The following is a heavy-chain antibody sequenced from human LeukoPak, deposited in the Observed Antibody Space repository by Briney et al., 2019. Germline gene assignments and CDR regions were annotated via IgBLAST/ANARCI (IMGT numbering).Heavy chain of an antibody. Sequence: PSETLSLTCTVSGGSISSSNNYWGWIRQPPGRGLGWIGSISYGGRTYYNPSLKSRVTISVDTSKNQFSLRLSSVTAADTAVYYCARARYDYQCDYWGQGTLVTVSS. CDR1: GGSISSSNNY. D-gene: IGHD5-12*01. CDR2: ISYGGRT. J-gene: IGHJ4*02. V-gene: IGHV4-39*07. CDR3: ARARYDYQCDY.